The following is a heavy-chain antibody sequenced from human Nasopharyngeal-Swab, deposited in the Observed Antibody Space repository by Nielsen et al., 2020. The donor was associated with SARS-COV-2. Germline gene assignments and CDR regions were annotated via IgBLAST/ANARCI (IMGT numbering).Heavy chain of an antibody. CDR1: GGSISSSSYY. CDR2: IYYSGST. V-gene: IGHV4-39*07. Sequence: SETLSLTCTVSGGSISSSSYYWGWIRQPPGKGLEWIGSIYYSGSTNYNPSLKSRVTISVDTSKNQFSLKLSSVTAADTAVYYCARTGYSSGWYFILGYWGQGTLVTVSS. D-gene: IGHD6-19*01. J-gene: IGHJ4*02. CDR3: ARTGYSSGWYFILGY.